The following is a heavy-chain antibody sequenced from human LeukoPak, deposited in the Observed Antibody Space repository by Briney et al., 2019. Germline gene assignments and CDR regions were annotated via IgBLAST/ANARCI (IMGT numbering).Heavy chain of an antibody. D-gene: IGHD6-19*01. V-gene: IGHV3-23*01. CDR2: IGGIGAST. CDR3: AKDLAVPNEL. J-gene: IGHJ4*02. Sequence: PGGSLRLSCAASGFTFSSHAMNWVRQAPGKGLEWVSSIGGIGASTYYADSVKGRFTISRDNSKNTLYLQMNSLRDEDTAVYYCAKDLAVPNELGGQGTVVSVSS. CDR1: GFTFSSHA.